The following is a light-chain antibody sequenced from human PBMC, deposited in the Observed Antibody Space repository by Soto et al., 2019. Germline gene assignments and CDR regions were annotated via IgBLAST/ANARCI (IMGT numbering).Light chain of an antibody. Sequence: EIVLTQSPDTLSLSPGERATLSCRASQSVRSNYLAWYQQKPGQAPRFLIYDASSRATGIPDRFSGSGSGTDFTLTISRLEPEDFAVYYCQPYDSSPLTFGGGTKVEIK. V-gene: IGKV3-20*01. J-gene: IGKJ4*01. CDR3: QPYDSSPLT. CDR2: DAS. CDR1: QSVRSNY.